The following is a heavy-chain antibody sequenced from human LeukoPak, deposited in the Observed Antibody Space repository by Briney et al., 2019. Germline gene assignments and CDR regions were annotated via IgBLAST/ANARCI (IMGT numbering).Heavy chain of an antibody. CDR2: FDPEDGET. CDR3: GTTASPEWLVLTSTGTVGFDP. V-gene: IGHV1-24*01. D-gene: IGHD4/OR15-4a*01. J-gene: IGHJ5*02. CDR1: GYTLTELS. Sequence: GASVKVSCKVSGYTLTELSMHWVRQAPGKGLEWMGGFDPEDGETIYAQKFQGRVTMTEDTSTDTAYMELSSLRSEDTAVYYCGTTASPEWLVLTSTGTVGFDPWGQGTLVTVSS.